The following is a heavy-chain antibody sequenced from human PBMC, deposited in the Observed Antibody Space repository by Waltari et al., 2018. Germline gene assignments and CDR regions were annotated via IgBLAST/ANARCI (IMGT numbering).Heavy chain of an antibody. J-gene: IGHJ4*02. V-gene: IGHV3-30*02. CDR3: AKDPVGASQGHY. Sequence: QVQLLESGGGVVHPGGSLLLSCAASGFPFTSYGMRWVRQAPGKGREWVAFIRYDGSNKYYADSVKGRFTISRDNSKNTLYLQMNSLRAEDTAVYYCAKDPVGASQGHYWGQGTLVTVSS. CDR1: GFPFTSYG. CDR2: IRYDGSNK. D-gene: IGHD1-26*01.